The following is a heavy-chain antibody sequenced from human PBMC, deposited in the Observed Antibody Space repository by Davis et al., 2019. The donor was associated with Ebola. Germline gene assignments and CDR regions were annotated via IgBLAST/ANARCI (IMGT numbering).Heavy chain of an antibody. CDR3: SKDRDSSSYYYYGIDV. V-gene: IGHV1-2*02. CDR2: INPISGDT. D-gene: IGHD3-22*01. J-gene: IGHJ6*02. CDR1: GGTFSSYA. Sequence: ASVKVSCKASGGTFSSYAISWVRQAPGQGLEWMGGINPISGDTNYAEKFQGRVSMTRDTSTNIAYMELSRLTSDDTAVYYCSKDRDSSSYYYYGIDVWGQGTTVTVSS.